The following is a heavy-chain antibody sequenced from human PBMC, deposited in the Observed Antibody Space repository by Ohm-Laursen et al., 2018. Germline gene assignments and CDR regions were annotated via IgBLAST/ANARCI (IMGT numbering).Heavy chain of an antibody. CDR3: VHRPQPGTLFDY. J-gene: IGHJ4*02. CDR2: IFWDDNK. Sequence: TQTLTLTCSFSGFSLSSNGEGVGWIRQPPGKALACLALIFWDDNKRYSPSLESSLTITKDTSTNQVVLRMDNMDPVDTATYYCVHRPQPGTLFDYWGQGTLVTVSS. D-gene: IGHD1-1*01. CDR1: GFSLSSNGEG. V-gene: IGHV2-5*02.